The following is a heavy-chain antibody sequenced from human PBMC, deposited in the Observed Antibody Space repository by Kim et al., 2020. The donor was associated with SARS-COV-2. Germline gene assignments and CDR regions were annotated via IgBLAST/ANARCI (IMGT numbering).Heavy chain of an antibody. CDR3: ASGARSGGRD. J-gene: IGHJ4*02. D-gene: IGHD3-10*01. Sequence: GGSLRLSCAASGFTFSSYWMTWFRQAPGRGLDWLSSISLNGDTTYYADSVKGRFTIWRDDSKNSVYLKMNSLRAEDTAVYYFASGARSGGRDWGQGTLVT. CDR2: ISLNGDTT. V-gene: IGHV3-23*01. CDR1: GFTFSSYW.